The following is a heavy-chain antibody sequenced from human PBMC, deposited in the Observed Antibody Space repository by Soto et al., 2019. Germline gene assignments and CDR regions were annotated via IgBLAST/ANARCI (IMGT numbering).Heavy chain of an antibody. D-gene: IGHD4-17*01. CDR2: INHSGST. V-gene: IGHV4-34*01. Sequence: SETLSLTCAVYGGSFSGYYWSWIRQPPGKGLEWIGEINHSGSTNYNPSLKSRVTISVDTSKNQFSLKLGSVTAADTAVYYRARGDYGGNWYWGQGTLVTVSS. CDR1: GGSFSGYY. CDR3: ARGDYGGNWY. J-gene: IGHJ4*02.